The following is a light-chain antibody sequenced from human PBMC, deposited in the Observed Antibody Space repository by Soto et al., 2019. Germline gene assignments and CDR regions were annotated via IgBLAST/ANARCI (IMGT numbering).Light chain of an antibody. CDR1: SSDVGGYNY. CDR3: SSYTSSSTYVV. CDR2: DVS. V-gene: IGLV2-14*01. J-gene: IGLJ2*01. Sequence: QSALTQPASVSGSPGQSITISCTGTSSDVGGYNYVSWYQQHPGKAPKLMIYDVSNRPSGVSNRFYGSKSGNTASLTISGLQAEDEAEYYCSSYTSSSTYVVFGGGTKVTVL.